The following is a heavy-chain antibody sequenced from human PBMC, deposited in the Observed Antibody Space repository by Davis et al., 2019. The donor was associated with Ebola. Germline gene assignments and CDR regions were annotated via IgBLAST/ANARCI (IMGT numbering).Heavy chain of an antibody. J-gene: IGHJ6*04. Sequence: GESLKISCSASGFAFGSYAMHWVRQAPGKGLESVARISTNGETTYYAESVKGRFTISRENSRGTLYLQMRSLTTEDTAVYYCARGTGMDVWGKGTTVTVSS. V-gene: IGHV3-64D*06. CDR1: GFAFGSYA. CDR3: ARGTGMDV. CDR2: ISTNGETT. D-gene: IGHD2-8*01.